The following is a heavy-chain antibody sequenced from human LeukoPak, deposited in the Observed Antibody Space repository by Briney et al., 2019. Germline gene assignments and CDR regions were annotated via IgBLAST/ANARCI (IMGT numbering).Heavy chain of an antibody. V-gene: IGHV1-2*06. CDR1: GYTFTGYY. D-gene: IGHD3-9*01. CDR3: ARFRYYDILTGFDY. J-gene: IGHJ4*02. Sequence: VASVKVSCKASGYTFTGYYMHWVRQAPGHGLEWMGRINPNSGGTTYAQKFQGRVTMTRDTSISTAYMEQSRLRSDDTSVYYCARFRYYDILTGFDYWGQGTLVTVSS. CDR2: INPNSGGT.